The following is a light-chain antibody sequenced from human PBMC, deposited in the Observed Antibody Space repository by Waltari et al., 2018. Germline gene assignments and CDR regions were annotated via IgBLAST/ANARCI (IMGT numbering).Light chain of an antibody. J-gene: IGKJ2*01. CDR2: EVS. Sequence: QSLLDGDGKSDVYWYLQKPGQPPQLLISEVSNRVSGVPDKFRGSGSGTDCTLQSSLVEAEDVGVYHCMQTIQLPYTFGQGTKLEIK. V-gene: IGKV2D-29*01. CDR3: MQTIQLPYT. CDR1: QSLLDGDGKSD.